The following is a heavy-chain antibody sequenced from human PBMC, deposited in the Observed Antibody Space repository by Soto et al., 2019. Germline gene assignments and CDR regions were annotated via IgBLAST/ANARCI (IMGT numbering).Heavy chain of an antibody. J-gene: IGHJ4*02. Sequence: PGGSLRLSCAASGFIFSDHYMDWVRQAPGKGLEWVGRIRKKVNRYTTEYAASVKGRFIVSRDDSKNSVFLQMNSLNTEDTAVYFCARVSATSYFDFWGQGTLVTVSS. V-gene: IGHV3-72*01. D-gene: IGHD6-25*01. CDR1: GFIFSDHY. CDR2: IRKKVNRYTT. CDR3: ARVSATSYFDF.